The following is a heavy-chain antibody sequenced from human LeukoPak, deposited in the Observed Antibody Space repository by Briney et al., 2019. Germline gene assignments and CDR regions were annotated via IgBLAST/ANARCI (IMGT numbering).Heavy chain of an antibody. D-gene: IGHD1-14*01. CDR2: ISAYNGNT. J-gene: IGHJ6*02. Sequence: ASVKVSCKASGYTFIGYYIHWVRQAPGQGLEWMGWISAYNGNTNYAQKLQGRVTMTTDTSTSKAYMELRSLRSDDTAVYYCARAADRFQTGGYYYYYYGMDVWGQGTTVTVSS. CDR3: ARAADRFQTGGYYYYYYGMDV. CDR1: GYTFIGYY. V-gene: IGHV1-18*04.